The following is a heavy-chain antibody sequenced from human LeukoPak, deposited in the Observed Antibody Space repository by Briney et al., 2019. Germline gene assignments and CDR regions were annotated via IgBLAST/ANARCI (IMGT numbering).Heavy chain of an antibody. J-gene: IGHJ5*02. D-gene: IGHD3-10*01. CDR1: GGSISSGGYY. CDR2: IYYSGST. V-gene: IGHV4-31*03. CDR3: AAYSGIEEGNWFDP. Sequence: SETLSLTCTVSGGSISSGGYYWSWIRQHPGKVLEWIGYIYYSGSTYYNPSLKSRVTISVDTSKNQFSLKLSSVTAADTAVYYCAAYSGIEEGNWFDPWGQGTLVTVSS.